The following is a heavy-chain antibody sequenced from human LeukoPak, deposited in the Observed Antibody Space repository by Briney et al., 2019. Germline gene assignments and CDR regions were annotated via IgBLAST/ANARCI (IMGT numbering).Heavy chain of an antibody. CDR1: GLTCRSYN. V-gene: IGHV3-21*01. CDR2: ISSSSSYI. J-gene: IGHJ3*02. CDR3: ARMSYCSSTSCYDGAFDI. D-gene: IGHD2-2*01. Sequence: GGALRRPCGACGLTCRSYNMNWVRKAQGKGLEWVSSISSSSSYIYYADSVKGRFTISRDNAKNSLYLQMNSLRAEDTAVYYCARMSYCSSTSCYDGAFDIWGQGTMVTVSS.